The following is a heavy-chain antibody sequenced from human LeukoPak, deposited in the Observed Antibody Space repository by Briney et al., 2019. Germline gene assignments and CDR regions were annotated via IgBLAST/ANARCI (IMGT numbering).Heavy chain of an antibody. J-gene: IGHJ6*04. CDR2: IDNDGTDT. V-gene: IGHV3-74*01. CDR3: TRGGFNPNVDV. CDR1: GFSLSRYW. Sequence: PGGSLRLSCAASGFSLSRYWIHWVRQAPGTGLVWVSYIDNDGTDTNYADSVRGRFTVSRDNAKNTLYLQMNGLRAEDTAVYYCTRGGFNPNVDVWGKPTTVTISS.